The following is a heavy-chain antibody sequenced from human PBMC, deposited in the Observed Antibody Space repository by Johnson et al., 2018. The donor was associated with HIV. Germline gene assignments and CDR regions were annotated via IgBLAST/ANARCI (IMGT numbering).Heavy chain of an antibody. CDR2: ILNDGTNQ. CDR3: ARERSPGIAARDDAFDI. Sequence: QMQLVESGGGVVQPGRSLRLSCAASGFTFSSYAMHWVRQAPGKGLEWVAVILNDGTNQFYADSVKGRFTISRDNSKNTLYLEMYSLRVGDTAVYYCARERSPGIAARDDAFDIWGQGTMVTVSS. V-gene: IGHV3-30*04. J-gene: IGHJ3*02. CDR1: GFTFSSYA. D-gene: IGHD6-6*01.